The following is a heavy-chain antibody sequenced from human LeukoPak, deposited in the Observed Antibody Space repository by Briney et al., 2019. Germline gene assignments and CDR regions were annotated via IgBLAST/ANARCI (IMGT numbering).Heavy chain of an antibody. D-gene: IGHD3-3*01. CDR1: GYTFTDYY. CDR3: ARGYDFWSGYYID. Sequence: ASVKVSCKASGYTFTDYYMHWVRQAPGQGLEWMGWINPNSGGTNYAQKFQGRVTMTRDTSISTAYMELSRLRSDDTAVYYCARGYDFWSGYYIDWGQGTLVTVSS. CDR2: INPNSGGT. J-gene: IGHJ4*02. V-gene: IGHV1-2*02.